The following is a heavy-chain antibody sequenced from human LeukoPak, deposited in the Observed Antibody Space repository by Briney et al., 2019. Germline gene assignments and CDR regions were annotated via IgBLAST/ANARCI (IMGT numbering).Heavy chain of an antibody. CDR1: GFTFSSFS. J-gene: IGHJ4*02. CDR3: ARTGLGLYSFDY. Sequence: GGSLRLSCAASGFTFSSFSMNWVRQAPGKGLKWISYITGSLNSIHYADSVKGRFTISRDNAKNSVYLQMNGLRLEDTAVYYCARTGLGLYSFDYWGQGIQVTISS. V-gene: IGHV3-48*01. CDR2: ITGSLNSI. D-gene: IGHD3/OR15-3a*01.